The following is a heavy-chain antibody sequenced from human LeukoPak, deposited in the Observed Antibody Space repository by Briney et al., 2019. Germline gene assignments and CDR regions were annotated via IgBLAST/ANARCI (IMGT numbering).Heavy chain of an antibody. D-gene: IGHD1-1*01. V-gene: IGHV3-53*01. CDR2: IYSDDNT. J-gene: IGHJ3*02. Sequence: GGSLRLSCAASGFTVSSNYMSWVRQAPGKGLEWVSIIYSDDNTYYADSVKGRFAISRDNAKNTLYLQMNSLRAEDTAVYYCARGNAHAFDIWGQGTMVTVSS. CDR1: GFTVSSNY. CDR3: ARGNAHAFDI.